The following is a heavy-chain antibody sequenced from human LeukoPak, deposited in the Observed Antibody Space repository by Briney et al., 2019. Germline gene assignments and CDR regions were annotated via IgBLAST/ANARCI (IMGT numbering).Heavy chain of an antibody. Sequence: GGSLRLSCAASGFTFSSYGMHWVRQAPGKGLEWVAVISYDGSNKYYADSVKGRFTISRDNSKNTLYLQMNSLRAEDTAVYYCAKGKQTAFLDWFDPWGQGTLVTVSS. D-gene: IGHD2-21*02. CDR2: ISYDGSNK. J-gene: IGHJ5*02. CDR1: GFTFSSYG. CDR3: AKGKQTAFLDWFDP. V-gene: IGHV3-30*18.